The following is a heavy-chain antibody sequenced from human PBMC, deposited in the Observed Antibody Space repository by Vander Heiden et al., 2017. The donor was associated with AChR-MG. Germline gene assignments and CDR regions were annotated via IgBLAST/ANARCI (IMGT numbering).Heavy chain of an antibody. D-gene: IGHD2-15*01. J-gene: IGHJ6*02. V-gene: IGHV3-43*01. CDR2: IGWDGGST. Sequence: EVQLVESGRLVVPPGGSLRLSCSAFGFSFDDYTMHWVRQAPGKGLEWVSVIGWDGGSTYYADSVKGRFTISRDNSKNSLYLQMNSLRTEDTALYYCAKAGVGGDGMDVWGQGTTVTVSS. CDR1: GFSFDDYT. CDR3: AKAGVGGDGMDV.